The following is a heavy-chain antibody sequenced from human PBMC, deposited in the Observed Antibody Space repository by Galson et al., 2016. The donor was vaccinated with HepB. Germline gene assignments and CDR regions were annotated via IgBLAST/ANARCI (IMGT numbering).Heavy chain of an antibody. CDR1: GFTFTNYG. Sequence: SLRLSCATSGFTFTNYGFHWVRQAPGKGLEWLAVIWYDGSYKFYAGSVRGRLTLSRDNANNTVYLQMNSLRAEDTAVYYCARDGLQPALDYWGQGSLVTVSS. CDR2: IWYDGSYK. V-gene: IGHV3-33*01. CDR3: ARDGLQPALDY. J-gene: IGHJ4*02. D-gene: IGHD3-16*01.